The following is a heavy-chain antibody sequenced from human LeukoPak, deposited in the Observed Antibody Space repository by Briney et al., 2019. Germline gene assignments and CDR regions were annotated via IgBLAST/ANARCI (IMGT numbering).Heavy chain of an antibody. V-gene: IGHV3-23*01. J-gene: IGHJ6*02. CDR3: AKDDDILTGYYKEPTYYYYGMDV. CDR2: ISGSGGST. CDR1: GFTFSSYA. Sequence: PGGSLRLSCAASGFTFSSYAMSWVRQAPGKGLEWVSAISGSGGSTYYADSVKGRFTISRDNSKNTLYLQMNSLRAEDTAVYYCAKDDDILTGYYKEPTYYYYGMDVWGQGTTVIVSS. D-gene: IGHD3-9*01.